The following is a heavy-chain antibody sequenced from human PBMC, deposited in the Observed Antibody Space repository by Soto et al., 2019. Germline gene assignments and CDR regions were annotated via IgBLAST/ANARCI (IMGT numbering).Heavy chain of an antibody. CDR3: ARELWMWSSSSSSAFGI. V-gene: IGHV1-18*01. CDR1: GYTFTSYG. CDR2: ISAYNGNT. Sequence: ASVKVSCKASGYTFTSYGISWVRQAPGQGLEWMGWISAYNGNTNYAQKLQGRVTMTTDTSTSTAYMELRSLRSDDTAVYYCARELWMWSSSSSSAFGIWGQGTMVTVSS. D-gene: IGHD6-6*01. J-gene: IGHJ3*02.